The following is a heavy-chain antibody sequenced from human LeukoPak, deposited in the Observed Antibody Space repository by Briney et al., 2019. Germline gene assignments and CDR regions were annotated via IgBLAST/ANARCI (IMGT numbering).Heavy chain of an antibody. CDR2: ISWNSDTI. CDR3: AKDIRGSGTYYHFDY. V-gene: IGHV3-9*01. D-gene: IGHD3-10*01. Sequence: PGRSLRLSCAASGFTFHDYAMHWVRQAPGKGLEWVSGISWNSDTIGYADSVKGRFTVSRDNAKNSLYLQMNSLRAEDTALYYCAKDIRGSGTYYHFDYWGQGTLVTVSS. CDR1: GFTFHDYA. J-gene: IGHJ4*02.